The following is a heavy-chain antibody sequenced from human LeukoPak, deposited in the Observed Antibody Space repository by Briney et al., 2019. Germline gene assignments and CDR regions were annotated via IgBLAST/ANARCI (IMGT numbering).Heavy chain of an antibody. V-gene: IGHV3-66*01. D-gene: IGHD6-13*01. Sequence: PGGSLRLSCAASGFTVSSNYMSWIRQAPGNGLEWVSVLYSVGTTYYADSVKGRFTISRDNSKNTLYLQMNSLRAEDTAVYYCARDGRSYAGINWFDPWGQGTLVTVSS. CDR1: GFTVSSNY. J-gene: IGHJ5*02. CDR3: ARDGRSYAGINWFDP. CDR2: LYSVGTT.